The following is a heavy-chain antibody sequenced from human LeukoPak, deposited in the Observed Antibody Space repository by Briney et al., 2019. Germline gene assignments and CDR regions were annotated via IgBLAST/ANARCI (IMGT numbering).Heavy chain of an antibody. CDR1: GGSISSDY. Sequence: ETLSLTCTVSGGSISSDYGSWIRHPPGKGLEWVSVISGTGGNTYYAHSGKGRFTISRDTSKNTLYLPMNRLAAEDTAVYYCAKEEYDYKEMDVWGHGTTVTVSS. CDR2: ISGTGGNT. D-gene: IGHD4-11*01. J-gene: IGHJ6*02. V-gene: IGHV3-23*01. CDR3: AKEEYDYKEMDV.